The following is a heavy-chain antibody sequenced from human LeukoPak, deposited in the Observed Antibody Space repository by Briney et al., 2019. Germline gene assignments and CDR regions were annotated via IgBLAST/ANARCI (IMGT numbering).Heavy chain of an antibody. Sequence: QTPSVTCAISGDSVSSNSAAWNCIRQSPSRGLEWLGRTYYRSKWYNDYAVSVKSRITINPDTSKNQFSLQLNSVTPEDTAVYYCARGSSGWYYFDYWGQGSLGSVSS. CDR3: ARGSSGWYYFDY. CDR1: GDSVSSNSAA. V-gene: IGHV6-1*01. CDR2: TYYRSKWYN. D-gene: IGHD6-19*01. J-gene: IGHJ4*02.